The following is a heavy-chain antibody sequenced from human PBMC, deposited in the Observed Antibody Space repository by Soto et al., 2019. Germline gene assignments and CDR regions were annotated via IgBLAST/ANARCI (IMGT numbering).Heavy chain of an antibody. Sequence: EAQLVESGGGVVRPGGSLRLSCAASGFTFDDYGMNWVRQSPEKGLEWIAFINWSAESTRYGDSVKGRLTISRDNAKNSLFLQMNSLRVEDTALYYCARNRGGGGYYFDSWGQGTLVTVSS. CDR3: ARNRGGGGYYFDS. D-gene: IGHD3-10*01. CDR2: INWSAEST. V-gene: IGHV3-20*04. J-gene: IGHJ4*02. CDR1: GFTFDDYG.